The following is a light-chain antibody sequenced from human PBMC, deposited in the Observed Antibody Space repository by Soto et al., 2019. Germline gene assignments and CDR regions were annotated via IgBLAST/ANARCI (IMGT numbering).Light chain of an antibody. Sequence: QSALTQPASWPGSPGQSITISCTRTSSDVGGYNYVSWYQQHPDKVPKLMIYDVSNRPPGVSNRFSGSKSGNTASLTISGLQAEDEADYYCSSYTSISTLVFGTGTKVTVL. V-gene: IGLV2-14*01. CDR3: SSYTSISTLV. CDR1: SSDVGGYNY. J-gene: IGLJ1*01. CDR2: DVS.